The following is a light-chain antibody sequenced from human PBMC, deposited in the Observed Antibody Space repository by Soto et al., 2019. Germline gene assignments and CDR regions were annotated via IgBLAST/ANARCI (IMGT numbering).Light chain of an antibody. CDR1: QSVSSY. CDR3: QQRSNWHRT. V-gene: IGKV3-11*01. CDR2: DAS. J-gene: IGKJ5*01. Sequence: ETVLTQSPATLSLSPRERATLSCRASQSVSSYLAWYQQKPGQAPRLLIYDASNRATGIPARFSGRGSGTDFTLTISSLEPEDFAVYYCQQRSNWHRTFGQGTRLEIK.